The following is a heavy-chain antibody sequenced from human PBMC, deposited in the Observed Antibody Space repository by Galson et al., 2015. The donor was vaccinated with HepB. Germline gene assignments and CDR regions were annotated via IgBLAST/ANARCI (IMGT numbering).Heavy chain of an antibody. CDR2: ISSSSSYI. CDR1: GFTFSSYS. CDR3: ARDVERDYGDRWPSDAFDI. D-gene: IGHD4-17*01. Sequence: SLRLSCAASGFTFSSYSMNWVRQAPGKGLEWVSSISSSSSYIYYADSVKGRFTISRDNAKNSLYLQMNSLRAEDTAVYYCARDVERDYGDRWPSDAFDIWGQGTMVTVSS. J-gene: IGHJ3*02. V-gene: IGHV3-21*01.